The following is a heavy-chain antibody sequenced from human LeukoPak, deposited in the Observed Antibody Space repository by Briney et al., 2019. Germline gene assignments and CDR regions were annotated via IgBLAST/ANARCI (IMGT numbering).Heavy chain of an antibody. J-gene: IGHJ4*02. D-gene: IGHD4-23*01. CDR3: ARRAGGYSHPYDY. V-gene: IGHV3-30*03. CDR2: TSYDGNNK. Sequence: GGSLRLSCAASGFTFSTYGMHWVRQAPGKGLEWVALTSYDGNNKYYADSVKGRFTISRDNSKNTLYLQMNSLRAEDTAVYYCARRAGGYSHPYDYWGQGTLVTVSS. CDR1: GFTFSTYG.